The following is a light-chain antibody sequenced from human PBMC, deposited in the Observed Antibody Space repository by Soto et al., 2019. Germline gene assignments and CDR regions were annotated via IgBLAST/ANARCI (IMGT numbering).Light chain of an antibody. J-gene: IGKJ4*01. Sequence: EIVLTQSPGTLSLSPGERATLSCRASQSVSSSYLAWYQQKPGQAPRLLVYGASSRATGIPDRFSGSGSGTDLTLTISRVEPEDFAVYYCQQRSNWPLTFGGGTKVEIK. V-gene: IGKV3D-20*02. CDR2: GAS. CDR1: QSVSSSY. CDR3: QQRSNWPLT.